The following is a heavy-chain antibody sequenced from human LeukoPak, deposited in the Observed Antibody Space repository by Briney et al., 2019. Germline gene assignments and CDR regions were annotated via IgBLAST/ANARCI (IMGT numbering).Heavy chain of an antibody. V-gene: IGHV1-69*13. D-gene: IGHD3-22*01. CDR2: IIPIFGTA. Sequence: SVKVSCKASGGTFSSYAISWVRQAPGQGLEWMGGIIPIFGTANYAQKFQGRVTITADEPTSTAYMELSSLRSEDTAVYYCARVRNYYDSSGYPFDIWGQGTMVTVSS. J-gene: IGHJ3*02. CDR3: ARVRNYYDSSGYPFDI. CDR1: GGTFSSYA.